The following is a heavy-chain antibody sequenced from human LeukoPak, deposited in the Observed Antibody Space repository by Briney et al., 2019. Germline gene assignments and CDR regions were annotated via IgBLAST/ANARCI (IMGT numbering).Heavy chain of an antibody. CDR3: ARATLHNWFDP. CDR1: GYTFTAYY. CDR2: INPNSGGT. J-gene: IGHJ5*02. Sequence: ASVKVSCKASGYTFTAYYIHWVRQAPGQGLEWMGWINPNSGGTHYAQKFQGRVTMTRDTSISTASMQLSRLRSDDTAVYYCARATLHNWFDPWGQGTLVTVSS. V-gene: IGHV1-2*02. D-gene: IGHD1-26*01.